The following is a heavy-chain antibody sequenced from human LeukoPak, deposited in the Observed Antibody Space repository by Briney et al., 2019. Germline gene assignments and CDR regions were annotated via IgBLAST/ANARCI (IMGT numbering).Heavy chain of an antibody. D-gene: IGHD7-27*01. Sequence: SVKVSCKASGGTFSSYAISWVRQAPGQGLEWMGGIIPIFGTANYAQKFQGRVTITADESTSTAYMELSRLRSDDTAVYYCARDRANWGVFDPWGQGTLVTVSS. V-gene: IGHV1-69*01. CDR1: GGTFSSYA. CDR3: ARDRANWGVFDP. J-gene: IGHJ5*02. CDR2: IIPIFGTA.